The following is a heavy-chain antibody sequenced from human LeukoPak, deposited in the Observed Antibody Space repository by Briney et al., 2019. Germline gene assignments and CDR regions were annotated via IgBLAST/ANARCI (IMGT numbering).Heavy chain of an antibody. CDR2: IMPLFGTA. Sequence: SSVKVSCKTSGGTFNNSAISWVRQAPGQGLEWLGGIMPLFGTAGYAQKFQGRVTITKDESTRTVYLELTSLTSDDTAVYYCARDVHGDYGAGWFDPWGQGTLVSVSS. CDR1: GGTFNNSA. J-gene: IGHJ5*02. D-gene: IGHD4-17*01. CDR3: ARDVHGDYGAGWFDP. V-gene: IGHV1-69*05.